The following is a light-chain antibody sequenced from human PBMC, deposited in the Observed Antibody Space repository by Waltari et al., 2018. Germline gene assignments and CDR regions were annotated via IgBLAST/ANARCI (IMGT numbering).Light chain of an antibody. Sequence: EVVLTQSPGTLSLSPGETATLSCRASQNIGRYLVWYQQKSGQAPRLLIYGASTRATGIPDRFSGSGSGTDFSLTISRLEAEDFAVYYCQNHERLPATFGQGTKVVIK. V-gene: IGKV3-20*01. CDR3: QNHERLPAT. CDR1: QNIGRY. J-gene: IGKJ1*01. CDR2: GAS.